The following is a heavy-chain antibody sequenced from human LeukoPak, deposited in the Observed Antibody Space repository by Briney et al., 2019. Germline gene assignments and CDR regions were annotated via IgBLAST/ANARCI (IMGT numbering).Heavy chain of an antibody. D-gene: IGHD4-17*01. V-gene: IGHV3-23*01. CDR3: AKDRVPYGDHVFDY. Sequence: PGGSLRLSCAASGFTFSSYAMTWVRQAPGKGLEWVSRISGSGGSTYYADSVKGRFTTSRDNSKSTLYLQMNSLRAEDTAVYYCAKDRVPYGDHVFDYWGQGTLVTVSS. CDR2: ISGSGGST. J-gene: IGHJ4*02. CDR1: GFTFSSYA.